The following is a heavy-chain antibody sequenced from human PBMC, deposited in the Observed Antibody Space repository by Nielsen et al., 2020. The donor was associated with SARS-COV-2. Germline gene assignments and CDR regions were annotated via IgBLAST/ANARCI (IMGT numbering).Heavy chain of an antibody. CDR3: AGPYDYGSGNYYGGY. J-gene: IGHJ4*02. Sequence: VRQMPGKGLEWMGVIYPSDSDTRYSPSFQGQVPISADKSLSTAYLQCSSLKASDTAIYYCAGPYDYGSGNYYGGYWGQGTLVTVSS. V-gene: IGHV5-51*06. D-gene: IGHD3-10*01. CDR2: IYPSDSDT.